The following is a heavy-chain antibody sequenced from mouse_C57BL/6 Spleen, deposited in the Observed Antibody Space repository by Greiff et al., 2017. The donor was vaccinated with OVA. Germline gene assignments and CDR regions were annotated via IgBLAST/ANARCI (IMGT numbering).Heavy chain of an antibody. CDR1: GYTFTSYW. V-gene: IGHV1-74*01. J-gene: IGHJ1*03. CDR2: IHPSDSDT. CDR3: AGGRRPSTEYFDV. Sequence: QVQLQQPGAELVKPGASVKVSCKASGYTFTSYWMHWVKQRPGQGLEWIGRIHPSDSDTNYNPKFKGKATLTVDTSSSTAYLQLSSLTSEDSAVYYCAGGRRPSTEYFDVWGTGTTVTVSS.